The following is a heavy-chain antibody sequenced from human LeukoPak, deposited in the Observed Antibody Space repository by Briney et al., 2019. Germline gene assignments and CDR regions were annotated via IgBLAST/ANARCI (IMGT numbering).Heavy chain of an antibody. V-gene: IGHV4-39*07. CDR2: IYYSGST. J-gene: IGHJ4*02. D-gene: IGHD3-9*01. Sequence: PSETLSLTCTVSGGSISSSSYYWGWIRQPPGTGLEWIGSIYYSGSTYYNPSLKSRVTISVDTSKNQFSLKLSSVTAADTAVYYCARDGGDYDILTGLYYFDYWGQGTLVTVSS. CDR3: ARDGGDYDILTGLYYFDY. CDR1: GGSISSSSYY.